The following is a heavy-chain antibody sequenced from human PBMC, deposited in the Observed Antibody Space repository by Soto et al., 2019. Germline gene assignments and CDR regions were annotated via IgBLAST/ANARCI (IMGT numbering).Heavy chain of an antibody. CDR3: ARGPYCSGGTCFGSQSAFDI. CDR1: GFTFSSYA. CDR2: ISYDGYNK. Sequence: QVQLVESGGGVVQPGTSLRLSCAASGFTFSSYAMHWVRQAPGKGLEWVAVISYDGYNKYYADSVKGRFTISRDNSKNTLYRQINSLRAEDTAVYYCARGPYCSGGTCFGSQSAFDIWGQGTMVTVSS. D-gene: IGHD2-15*01. V-gene: IGHV3-30-3*01. J-gene: IGHJ3*02.